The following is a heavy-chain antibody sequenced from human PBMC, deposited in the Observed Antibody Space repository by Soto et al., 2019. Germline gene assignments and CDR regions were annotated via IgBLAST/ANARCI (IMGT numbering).Heavy chain of an antibody. CDR2: FKRKTDGGTA. D-gene: IGHD4-17*01. J-gene: IGHJ5*02. CDR3: TTASQGDSGDYVGGFDP. CDR1: GFTLSNAW. Sequence: VGSLRLSCADSGFTLSNAWMSWVRQAPGTGLEWVGRFKRKTDGGTADYDAPVKGRFTISIDESKNMLYLQMNSLKTEDTGVYYCTTASQGDSGDYVGGFDPWGQGTLVTVSS. V-gene: IGHV3-15*05.